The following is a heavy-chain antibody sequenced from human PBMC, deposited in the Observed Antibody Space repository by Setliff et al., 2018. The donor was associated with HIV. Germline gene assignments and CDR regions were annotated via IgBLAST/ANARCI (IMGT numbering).Heavy chain of an antibody. D-gene: IGHD3-22*01. CDR3: ARDYYDSSGYRYFDY. CDR1: GYTFTGYY. CDR2: INPNNGGT. J-gene: IGHJ4*02. Sequence: ASVKVSCKASGYTFTGYYMHWVRQAPGQGLEWMGWINPNNGGTNYAQKFQGRVTMTRDTSISTAYMELSRLRSDDTAVYYCARDYYDSSGYRYFDYWGQGTLVTVSS. V-gene: IGHV1-2*02.